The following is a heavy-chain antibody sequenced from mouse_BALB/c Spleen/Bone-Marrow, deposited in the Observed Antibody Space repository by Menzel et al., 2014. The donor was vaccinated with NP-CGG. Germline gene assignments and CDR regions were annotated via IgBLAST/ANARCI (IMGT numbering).Heavy chain of an antibody. D-gene: IGHD2-14*01. J-gene: IGHJ4*01. V-gene: IGHV1-54*03. CDR2: INPGSGGT. CDR3: AREVRRNYAMDY. Sequence: VQLQQSGAELVRPGTSVKVSCKASGYAFXNYLIEWVKQRPGQGLEWIGVINPGSGGTNYNEKFKGKATLTADKSSSXAYMQLSSLTSDDSAVYFCAREVRRNYAMDYWGQGTSVTVSS. CDR1: GYAFXNYL.